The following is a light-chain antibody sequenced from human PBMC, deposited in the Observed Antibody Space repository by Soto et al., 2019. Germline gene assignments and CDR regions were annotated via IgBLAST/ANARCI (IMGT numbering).Light chain of an antibody. Sequence: EIVLTQSPATLSLSPGERATLSCRASQSAGTNLAWYQQKPGQAPRLLIHGAFTRATGIPARFSGSGSGTEFTLTISSLQSEDFAVFYCQQYNQWPITFGQGTRLEN. CDR3: QQYNQWPIT. CDR1: QSAGTN. CDR2: GAF. V-gene: IGKV3-15*01. J-gene: IGKJ5*01.